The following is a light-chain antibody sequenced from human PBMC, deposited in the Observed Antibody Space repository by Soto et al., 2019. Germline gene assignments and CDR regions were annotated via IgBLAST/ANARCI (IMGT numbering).Light chain of an antibody. CDR3: QQTYSTPVT. V-gene: IGKV1-39*01. Sequence: DIQMTQSPSSLSASVGDKITITCRASQTISRNLNWYQQKPGKAAKLLIHAGSNLHSGVTKRCSGSESGTDFTLTSSSLQPEDYATFYSQQTYSTPVTFGGGTKVEIK. CDR1: QTISRN. CDR2: AGS. J-gene: IGKJ4*01.